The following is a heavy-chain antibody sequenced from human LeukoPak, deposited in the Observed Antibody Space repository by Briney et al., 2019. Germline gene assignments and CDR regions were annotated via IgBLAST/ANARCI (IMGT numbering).Heavy chain of an antibody. Sequence: GGSLRLSCAASGFTFSSCSMNWVRQAPGKGLEWVSSISSSSSYIYYADSVKGRFTISRDNAKNSLYLQMNSLRAEDTAVYYCARARGGYSSMDVWGKGTTVTISS. J-gene: IGHJ6*03. CDR3: ARARGGYSSMDV. CDR2: ISSSSSYI. D-gene: IGHD6-13*01. V-gene: IGHV3-21*04. CDR1: GFTFSSCS.